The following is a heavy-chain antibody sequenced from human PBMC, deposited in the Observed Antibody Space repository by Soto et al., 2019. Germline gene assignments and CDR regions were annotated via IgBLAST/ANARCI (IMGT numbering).Heavy chain of an antibody. CDR2: IIPISETT. D-gene: IGHD2-2*01. Sequence: QVQLVQSGAEVKKPGSSVKVSCKASGGTFSSYAISWVRQAPGQGLEWMGGIIPISETTNYAQKFQGRVRITADESKGTAYMELSSLRSEDTAVYYCARSQGSSTSLEIYYYYYYGMEVWGQGTTVTVSS. J-gene: IGHJ6*02. CDR3: ARSQGSSTSLEIYYYYYYGMEV. CDR1: GGTFSSYA. V-gene: IGHV1-69*01.